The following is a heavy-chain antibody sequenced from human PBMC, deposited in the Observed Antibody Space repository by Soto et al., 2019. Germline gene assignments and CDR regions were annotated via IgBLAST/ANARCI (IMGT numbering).Heavy chain of an antibody. D-gene: IGHD3-22*01. CDR3: ARDYYDSSGRPTIDY. J-gene: IGHJ4*02. CDR1: GGSFSGYY. CDR2: INHSGST. V-gene: IGHV4-34*01. Sequence: QVQLQQWGAGLLKPSETLSLTCAVYGGSFSGYYWSWTRQPPGKGLEWIGEINHSGSTNYNPSLKSRVTISVHTSKNQFSLKLSSVTAADTAVYYCARDYYDSSGRPTIDYWGQGTLVTVSS.